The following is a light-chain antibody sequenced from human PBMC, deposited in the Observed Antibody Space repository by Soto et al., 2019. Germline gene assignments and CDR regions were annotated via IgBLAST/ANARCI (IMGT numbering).Light chain of an antibody. V-gene: IGLV2-23*01. Sequence: QSVLTQPASVSGSPGQSITISCTGTSSDVGSYNLVSWYQQHPGKAPKLMIYEGSKRPSGVSNRFSGSKSGNTASLTISGLQYVDEADYYCCSYAGSSTVVFGGGTKVTVL. J-gene: IGLJ2*01. CDR2: EGS. CDR3: CSYAGSSTVV. CDR1: SSDVGSYNL.